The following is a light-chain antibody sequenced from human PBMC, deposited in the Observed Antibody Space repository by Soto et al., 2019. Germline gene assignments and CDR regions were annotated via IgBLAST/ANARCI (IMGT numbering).Light chain of an antibody. CDR3: AAWDDSLNGYV. J-gene: IGLJ1*01. Sequence: QSVLTQPPSVSGAPGQRVTISCTGSSSNIGAGYDVHWYQQLPGTAPKLLISGNSNRPSGVPDRFSGSKSGTSASLAITGLQAEDEADYYCAAWDDSLNGYVFGTGTKLTVL. CDR1: SSNIGAGYD. CDR2: GNS. V-gene: IGLV1-40*01.